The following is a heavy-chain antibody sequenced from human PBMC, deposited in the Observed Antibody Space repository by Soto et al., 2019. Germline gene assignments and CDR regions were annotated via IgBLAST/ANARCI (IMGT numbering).Heavy chain of an antibody. CDR1: GGSISSGGYY. V-gene: IGHV4-31*03. CDR3: AGDREDRWLQWSEKMN. D-gene: IGHD5-12*01. Sequence: QVQLQESGPGLVKPSQTLSLTCTVSGGSISSGGYYWSWIRQHPGKGLEWIGYIYYSGSTYYNPCLKSRVTISVDTSKNQFSLKLSSVTAADTAVYYCAGDREDRWLQWSEKMNWGQGTLVTVSS. J-gene: IGHJ4*02. CDR2: IYYSGST.